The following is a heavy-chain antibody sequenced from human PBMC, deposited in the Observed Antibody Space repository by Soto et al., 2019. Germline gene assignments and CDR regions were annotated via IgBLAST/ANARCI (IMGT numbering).Heavy chain of an antibody. J-gene: IGHJ5*02. CDR2: IYYSGST. Sequence: SETLSLTCTFSGGSISSYYWSWTRQPPGKGLEWIGYIYYSGSTNYNPSLKSRVTISVDTSKNQFSLKLSSVTAADTAVYYCAREGSGYRPNWFDPWGQGTLVTVSS. D-gene: IGHD5-12*01. CDR1: GGSISSYY. CDR3: AREGSGYRPNWFDP. V-gene: IGHV4-59*01.